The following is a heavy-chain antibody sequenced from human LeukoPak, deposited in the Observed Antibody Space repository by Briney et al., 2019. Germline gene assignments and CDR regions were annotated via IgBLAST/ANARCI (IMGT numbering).Heavy chain of an antibody. CDR1: GFTFSYYW. Sequence: GGSLRLSCAASGFTFSYYWMRWVRQAPGKGLEWGSNIKEDGSEKYYVDSVRGRFTVSIDNAKNSLYLQMSSLRAEDTAVYYCLSTSGPWGQGTLVTVSS. V-gene: IGHV3-7*01. D-gene: IGHD1-26*01. CDR2: IKEDGSEK. CDR3: LSTSGP. J-gene: IGHJ5*02.